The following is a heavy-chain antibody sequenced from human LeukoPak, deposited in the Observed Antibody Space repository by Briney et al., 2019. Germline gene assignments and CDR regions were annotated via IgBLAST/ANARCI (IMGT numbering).Heavy chain of an antibody. Sequence: SGPALVKPTQTLTLTCTFSGFSLSTSGMRVSWIGQPPGKALEWLARIDWDDDKFYSTSLKTRLTISKDTSKNQVVLTMTNMDPVDTATYYCARLNSGTYLDYWGQETLVTVSS. D-gene: IGHD1-26*01. CDR1: GFSLSTSGMR. J-gene: IGHJ4*02. CDR2: IDWDDDK. V-gene: IGHV2-70*04. CDR3: ARLNSGTYLDY.